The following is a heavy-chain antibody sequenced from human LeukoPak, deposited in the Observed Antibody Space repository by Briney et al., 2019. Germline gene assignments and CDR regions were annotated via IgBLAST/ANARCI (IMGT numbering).Heavy chain of an antibody. J-gene: IGHJ4*02. V-gene: IGHV1-2*02. CDR1: GYTFTGYY. D-gene: IGHD1-26*01. CDR3: AREAYSGSYYFDY. CDR2: INPNSGGT. Sequence: ASVKVSCKASGYTFTGYYMHWVRQAPGQGLEWMAWINPNSGGTNYAQKFQGRVTMTRDTSISTAYMELSRLRSDDTAVYYCAREAYSGSYYFDYWGQGTLVTVSS.